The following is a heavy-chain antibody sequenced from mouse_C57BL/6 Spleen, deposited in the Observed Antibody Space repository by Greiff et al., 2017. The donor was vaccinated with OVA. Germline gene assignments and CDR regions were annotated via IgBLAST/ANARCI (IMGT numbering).Heavy chain of an antibody. CDR2: IDPANGNT. Sequence: VQLQQSVAELVRPGASVKLSCTASGFNIKNTYMHWVKQRPEQGLEWIGRIDPANGNTKYAPKFQGKATITADTSSNTAYLQLSSLTSEDTAIYYCARGGYYYGSSYPHYYAMDYWGQGTSVTVSS. J-gene: IGHJ4*01. CDR3: ARGGYYYGSSYPHYYAMDY. D-gene: IGHD1-1*01. CDR1: GFNIKNTY. V-gene: IGHV14-3*01.